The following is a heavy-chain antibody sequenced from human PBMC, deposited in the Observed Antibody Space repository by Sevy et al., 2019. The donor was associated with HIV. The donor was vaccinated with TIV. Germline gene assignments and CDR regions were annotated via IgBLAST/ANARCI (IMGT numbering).Heavy chain of an antibody. D-gene: IGHD3-22*01. CDR3: AKDRYYFDSSGDYYHHDAFDV. CDR1: GFTSTPYA. V-gene: IGHV3-23*01. J-gene: IGHJ3*01. Sequence: GGCLRLSCATSGFTSTPYAVAWVRQAPGKGLEWVAAISGSGAITYYADSRKARLIISRDRTNNTVYLQMKRLRAEDTALYYCAKDRYYFDSSGDYYHHDAFDVWGRGTMVTVSS. CDR2: ISGSGAIT.